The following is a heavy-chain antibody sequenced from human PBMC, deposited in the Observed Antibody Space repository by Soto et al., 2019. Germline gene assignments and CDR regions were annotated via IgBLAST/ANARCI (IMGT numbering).Heavy chain of an antibody. CDR3: AKSPGMYYYDSSGYYHYDY. D-gene: IGHD3-22*01. V-gene: IGHV3-23*01. J-gene: IGHJ4*02. Sequence: GGSLRLSCAASGFTFSKCAMSWVRQAPGKGLEWISGISIRDTYYADSVKGRFTISRDNSKNTLYLQMNSLRAEDTAVYYCAKSPGMYYYDSSGYYHYDYWGQGTLVTVSS. CDR1: GFTFSKCA. CDR2: ISIRDT.